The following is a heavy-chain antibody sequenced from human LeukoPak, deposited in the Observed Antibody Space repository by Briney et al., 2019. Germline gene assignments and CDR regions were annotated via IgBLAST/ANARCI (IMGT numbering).Heavy chain of an antibody. J-gene: IGHJ4*02. CDR2: IYYTGST. Sequence: SETLSLTCAVYGGSFSGYYWNWIRQPPGKGLEWIGYIYYTGSTKYNPSLKSRVTRSVDTSKNQFSLKLSSVTAADTAVYYCARVSVHGYSDYWGQGTLVTVSS. V-gene: IGHV4-59*01. D-gene: IGHD2-8*01. CDR3: ARVSVHGYSDY. CDR1: GGSFSGYY.